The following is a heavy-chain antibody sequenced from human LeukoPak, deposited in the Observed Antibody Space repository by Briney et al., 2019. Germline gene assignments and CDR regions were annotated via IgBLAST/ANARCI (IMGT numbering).Heavy chain of an antibody. CDR2: IDTNTGDP. V-gene: IGHV7-4-1*02. Sequence: ASVKVSCKASGYTFTSYAMNWVRQAPGQGLEWMGWIDTNTGDPTSAQGFTGRFVFSLDTSVSTAYLQISSLKAEDTAVYYCARVGPTTVTTGGDYFDYWGQGTLVTVSS. CDR3: ARVGPTTVTTGGDYFDY. D-gene: IGHD4-17*01. J-gene: IGHJ4*02. CDR1: GYTFTSYA.